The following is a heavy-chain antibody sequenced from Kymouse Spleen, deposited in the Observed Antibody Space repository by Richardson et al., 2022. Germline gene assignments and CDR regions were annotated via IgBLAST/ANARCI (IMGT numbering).Heavy chain of an antibody. CDR1: GFTFDDYG. CDR2: INWNGGST. V-gene: IGHV3-20*d01. Sequence: EVQLVESGGGVVRPGGSLRLSCAASGFTFDDYGMSWVRQAPGKGLEWVSGINWNGGSTGYADSVKGRFTISRDNAKNSLYLQMNSLRAEDTALYYCARDDYSNYYYYYYGMDVWGQGTTVTVSS. D-gene: IGHD4-11,IGHD4-11*01. J-gene: IGHJ6*02. CDR3: ARDDYSNYYYYYYGMDV.